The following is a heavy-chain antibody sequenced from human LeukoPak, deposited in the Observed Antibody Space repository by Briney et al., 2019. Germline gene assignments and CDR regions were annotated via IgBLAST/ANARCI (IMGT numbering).Heavy chain of an antibody. J-gene: IGHJ2*01. CDR1: GGSFSGYY. Sequence: PSETLSLTCAVYGGSFSGYYWSWIRQPPGKGLEWIGEINHSGSTNYNPSLKSRVTISVDTSKNQFSLKLSSVTAADTAVYYCAREDDYGNWYFDLWGRGTLVTVSS. V-gene: IGHV4-34*01. CDR2: INHSGST. CDR3: AREDDYGNWYFDL. D-gene: IGHD3-16*01.